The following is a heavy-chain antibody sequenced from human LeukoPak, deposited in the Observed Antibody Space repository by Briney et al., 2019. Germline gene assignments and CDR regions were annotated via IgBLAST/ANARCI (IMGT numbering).Heavy chain of an antibody. Sequence: SETLSVTCAVYGGSFSGYYWSWIRQPPGNGLEWIGEINHSGSTNYNPSLKSRVTISVDTSKNQFSLKLSSVTAADTAVYYCARGTGEDSYYFDYWGQGTLVTVSS. V-gene: IGHV4-34*01. D-gene: IGHD3-16*01. CDR3: ARGTGEDSYYFDY. CDR2: INHSGST. J-gene: IGHJ4*02. CDR1: GGSFSGYY.